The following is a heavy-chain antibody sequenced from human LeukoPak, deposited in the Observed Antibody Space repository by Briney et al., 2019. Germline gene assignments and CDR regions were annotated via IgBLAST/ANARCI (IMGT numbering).Heavy chain of an antibody. CDR2: INHSGST. D-gene: IGHD6-19*01. V-gene: IGHV4-59*01. J-gene: IGHJ4*02. CDR3: AREGSGWNNFDY. CDR1: GGSISSYY. Sequence: SETLSLTCTVSGGSISSYYWSWIRQPPGKGLEWIGYINHSGSTNYSPSLKNRLTISVDTSKNQFSLKLTSATAADTAVYYCAREGSGWNNFDYWGQGTLVTVSS.